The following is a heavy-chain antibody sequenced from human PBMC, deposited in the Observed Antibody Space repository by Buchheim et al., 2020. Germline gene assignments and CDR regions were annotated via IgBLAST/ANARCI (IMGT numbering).Heavy chain of an antibody. Sequence: QVQLVQSGAEVKKSGASVKVSCEASGYTFTSHTLHWVRQAPGQRLEWMGWINPGNGNTKYSQKFQGRINIARGTFPSTAYMELSSLSSEDTAVYYCASDFDFYDRRGYAGFHGMDVWGQGTT. CDR1: GYTFTSHT. D-gene: IGHD3-22*01. CDR3: ASDFDFYDRRGYAGFHGMDV. J-gene: IGHJ6*02. CDR2: INPGNGNT. V-gene: IGHV1-3*01.